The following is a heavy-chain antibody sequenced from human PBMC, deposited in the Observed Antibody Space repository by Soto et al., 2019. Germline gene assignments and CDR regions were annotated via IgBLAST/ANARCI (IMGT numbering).Heavy chain of an antibody. J-gene: IGHJ3*02. Sequence: EVQLVESGGGLVQPGGSLRLSCAASGFTVSSNYMSWVRQAPGKGLEWVSVIYSGGSTYYADSVKGRFTISRDNSKNTLYLQMNSLRAEDTAVYYCAAAVITFGGVIVDDAFDIWGQGTMVTVSS. CDR1: GFTVSSNY. D-gene: IGHD3-16*02. V-gene: IGHV3-66*01. CDR2: IYSGGST. CDR3: AAAVITFGGVIVDDAFDI.